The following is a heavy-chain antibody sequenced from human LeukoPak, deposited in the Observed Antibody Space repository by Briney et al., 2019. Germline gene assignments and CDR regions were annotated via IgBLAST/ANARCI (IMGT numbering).Heavy chain of an antibody. Sequence: GESLKISCKGSGYSFTSYWIGWVRQMPGKGLEWMGIIYPGDSDTRYSPSFQGQVTISADKSISTAYLQWSSLKASDTAMYYCARRGTYYYDSSGYYGDFDYWGQGTLVTVSS. D-gene: IGHD3-22*01. CDR1: GYSFTSYW. CDR2: IYPGDSDT. J-gene: IGHJ4*02. V-gene: IGHV5-51*01. CDR3: ARRGTYYYDSSGYYGDFDY.